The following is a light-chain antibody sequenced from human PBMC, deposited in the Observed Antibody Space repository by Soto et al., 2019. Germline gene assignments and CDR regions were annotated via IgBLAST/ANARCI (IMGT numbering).Light chain of an antibody. J-gene: IGKJ5*01. CDR3: QQRSNWGIT. CDR1: QSVSSN. CDR2: GAS. Sequence: EIVMTQSPATLSVSPGERATLSCRASQSVSSNLAWYQQKPGQAPRLLIYGASTRATAIPASFSGSGSGTDFTLTISSLKPEDFAVYYCQQRSNWGITFGQGTRLEIK. V-gene: IGKV3-15*01.